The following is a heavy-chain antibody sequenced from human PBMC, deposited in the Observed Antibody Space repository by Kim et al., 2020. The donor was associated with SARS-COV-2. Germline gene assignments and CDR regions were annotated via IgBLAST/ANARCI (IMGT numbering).Heavy chain of an antibody. D-gene: IGHD4-17*01. J-gene: IGHJ4*02. Sequence: YADPVKVRFTNPRENSKNTLYLQMNSLRAEDTAVYYCAKGEDTVTPLIGYWGQGTLVTVSS. CDR3: AKGEDTVTPLIGY. V-gene: IGHV3-23*01.